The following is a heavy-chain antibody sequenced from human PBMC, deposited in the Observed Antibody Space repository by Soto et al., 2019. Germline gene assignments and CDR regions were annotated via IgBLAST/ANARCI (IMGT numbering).Heavy chain of an antibody. J-gene: IGHJ5*02. CDR2: ISYDGSAK. Sequence: GGSLRLSCAASTFTFSAHAMHWVRQTPGKGLEWVAVISYDGSAKYYAASVKGRFTISRDNSNNTLYLDIDTLRADDTAIYFWANYPTTLLTFRGVEFRWSDPWGQGTLVTVSS. CDR1: TFTFSAHA. CDR3: ANYPTTLLTFRGVEFRWSDP. V-gene: IGHV3-30-3*01. D-gene: IGHD3-16*01.